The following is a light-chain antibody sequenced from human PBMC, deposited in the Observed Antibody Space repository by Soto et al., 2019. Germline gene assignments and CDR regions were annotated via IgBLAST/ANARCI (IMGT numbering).Light chain of an antibody. Sequence: DIQMTQSPSSVSASVGDRVTITCRARQSVNRWLAWYQQKAGKAPRLLIYTTSNLQSGVPSRFSGSGSGTDFTLTISGLQPEDIATYYCQQADTLPLTFGGGTKVEI. CDR1: QSVNRW. CDR3: QQADTLPLT. V-gene: IGKV1D-12*01. CDR2: TTS. J-gene: IGKJ4*01.